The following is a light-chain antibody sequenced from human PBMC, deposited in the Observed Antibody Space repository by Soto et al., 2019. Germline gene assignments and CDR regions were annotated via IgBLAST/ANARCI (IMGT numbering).Light chain of an antibody. CDR2: AAS. J-gene: IGKJ2*01. CDR3: QQLSSYPRT. CDR1: QGISSY. Sequence: IQLTQSPSSLSASVGDRVTITCRASQGISSYLAWYQQKPGKGPKLLIYAASTLQSGVPSRFSGSGSGTDFTLTVSSLQPEDFATYYCQQLSSYPRTFGQGTKLDIK. V-gene: IGKV1-9*01.